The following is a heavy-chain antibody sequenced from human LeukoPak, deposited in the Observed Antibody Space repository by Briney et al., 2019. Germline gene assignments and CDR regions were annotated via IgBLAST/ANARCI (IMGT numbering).Heavy chain of an antibody. D-gene: IGHD5-18*01. CDR1: GFTFSSYE. J-gene: IGHJ4*02. CDR3: CGSVLYSSYYFDY. V-gene: IGHV3-48*03. CDR2: ISSSGSTI. Sequence: GGSLRLSCAASGFTFSSYEMNWVRQAPGKGLEWVSYISSSGSTIYYADSVKGRFTISRDNAKNSLYLQMNSLRAEDTAVYYCCGSVLYSSYYFDYWGQGTLVTVSS.